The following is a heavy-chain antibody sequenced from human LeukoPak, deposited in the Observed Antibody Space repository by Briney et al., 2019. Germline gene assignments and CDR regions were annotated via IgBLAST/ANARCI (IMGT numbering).Heavy chain of an antibody. J-gene: IGHJ2*01. D-gene: IGHD5-18*01. V-gene: IGHV3-33*01. CDR1: GFTFSNYG. CDR3: AREAYSYGSTDYYFDL. CDR2: IWYDGRKI. Sequence: GQSLRLSWAADGFTFSNYGMHWVRQAPGKGLEWVAVIWYDGRKIYYTDSVKGRFTISRDKSKNTLYLQMNNLRAEDTALYSCAREAYSYGSTDYYFDLWGRGTLVTVSS.